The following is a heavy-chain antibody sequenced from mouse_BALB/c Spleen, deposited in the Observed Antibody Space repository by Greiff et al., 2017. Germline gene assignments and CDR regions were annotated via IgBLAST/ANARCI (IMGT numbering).Heavy chain of an antibody. Sequence: EVMLVESGGGLVQPGGSMKLSCVASGFTFSSYWMSWFRQSPEKGLEWVAEIRLKSDNYATHYAESVKGKFTISRDDSKSRLYLQMNSLRAEDTGIYYCTDGITRAYWGQGTLVTVSA. CDR3: TDGITRAY. J-gene: IGHJ3*01. V-gene: IGHV6-3*01. CDR2: IRLKSDNYAT. D-gene: IGHD2-4*01. CDR1: GFTFSSYW.